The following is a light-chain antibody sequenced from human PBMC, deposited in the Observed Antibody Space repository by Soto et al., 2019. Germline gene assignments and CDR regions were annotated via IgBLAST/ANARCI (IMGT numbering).Light chain of an antibody. Sequence: EIVLTQSPGTLSLSPGERATLSCRASQSVSSNYLAWYQQKPGQAPRPLIYGASSRATGIPDRFSGSGAGTDFTLTISRLESEDLAVYYCQQYGSSPWTFGQGTKGEIK. CDR2: GAS. CDR3: QQYGSSPWT. V-gene: IGKV3-20*01. J-gene: IGKJ1*01. CDR1: QSVSSNY.